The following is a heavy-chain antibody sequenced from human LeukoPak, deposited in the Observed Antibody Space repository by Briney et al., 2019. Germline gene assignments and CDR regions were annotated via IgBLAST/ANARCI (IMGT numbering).Heavy chain of an antibody. V-gene: IGHV3-7*01. CDR1: GFTFSSYW. D-gene: IGHD2-2*01. Sequence: GGSLRLSCAASGFTFSSYWMSWARQAPGKGLEWVANIRQDGSEKYYVDSVRGQFTISRDNAKNSLYLQMTSLRAEDTAVYYCARENRSTSCCFDYWGQGTLVTVSS. J-gene: IGHJ4*02. CDR3: ARENRSTSCCFDY. CDR2: IRQDGSEK.